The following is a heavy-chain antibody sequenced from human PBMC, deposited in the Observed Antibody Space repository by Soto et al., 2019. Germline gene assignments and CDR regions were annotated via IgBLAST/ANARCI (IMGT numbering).Heavy chain of an antibody. CDR2: IWSDGKKE. Sequence: QVQLVESGGGVVQPGRSLRLSCVGSGFPFWHYGMHWVRQAPGKGLEWVAVIWSDGKKESYADFVKGRFAFSPDNFKATLYLQLTSLRVEVTVVYYCAIDRDGGSFHMDVWGQGTTVTVSS. CDR1: GFPFWHYG. CDR3: AIDRDGGSFHMDV. V-gene: IGHV3-33*03. J-gene: IGHJ6*02. D-gene: IGHD4-17*01.